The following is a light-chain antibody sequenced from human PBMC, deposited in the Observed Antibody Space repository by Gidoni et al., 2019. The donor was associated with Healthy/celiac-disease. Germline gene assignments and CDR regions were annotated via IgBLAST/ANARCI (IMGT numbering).Light chain of an antibody. CDR2: GAS. Sequence: EIVLTQCPGTLFLSPGERATLSCRASQSVSSSYLAWYQQKPGQAPRLLIYGASSRATGIPDRFSGSGSGTDFTLTISRLEPEDFAVYYCQQYGSSPRAITFXQXTRLEIK. V-gene: IGKV3-20*01. CDR3: QQYGSSPRAIT. CDR1: QSVSSSY. J-gene: IGKJ5*01.